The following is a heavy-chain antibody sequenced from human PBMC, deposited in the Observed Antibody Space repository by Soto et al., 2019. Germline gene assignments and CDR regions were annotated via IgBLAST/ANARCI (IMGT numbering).Heavy chain of an antibody. J-gene: IGHJ5*02. Sequence: QVQLVESGGGVVQPGRSLRLSCAASGFSISRSAMHWVRQAPGKGLECVAVIAYDGSNRWYADSGKGRFTISRDNSKNTVYLQMSSLRGEDTAVYYCARDMQAGTDNVNWFAPWGQGTLVTVSS. CDR3: ARDMQAGTDNVNWFAP. V-gene: IGHV3-30*04. D-gene: IGHD1-1*01. CDR1: GFSISRSA. CDR2: IAYDGSNR.